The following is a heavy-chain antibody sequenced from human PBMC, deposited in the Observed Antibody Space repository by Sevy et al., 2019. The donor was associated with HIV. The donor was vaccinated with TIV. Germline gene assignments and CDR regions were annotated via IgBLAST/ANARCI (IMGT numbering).Heavy chain of an antibody. CDR2: IYSAGTT. CDR3: ARIKGASSSYAMDV. Sequence: GGSLRLSCVASGLTVGSLSINWVRQAPGKGLEWVSLIYSAGTTFYSDSVKGRITSSRDNTNNTLDLQMNSLRAEDTAIYYCARIKGASSSYAMDVWGQGTTVTVSS. D-gene: IGHD2-2*01. J-gene: IGHJ6*02. V-gene: IGHV3-53*01. CDR1: GLTVGSLS.